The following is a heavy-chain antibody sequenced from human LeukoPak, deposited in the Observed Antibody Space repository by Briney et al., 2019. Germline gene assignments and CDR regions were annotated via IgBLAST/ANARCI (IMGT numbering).Heavy chain of an antibody. CDR3: ARVLIEQPPDY. V-gene: IGHV1-69*13. Sequence: EASVKVSCKASGGTFSSYAISWVRQAPGQGLEWMGGIIPIFGTANYAQKFQGRVTITADESTSTAYMELSGLRSEDTAVYYCARVLIEQPPDYWGQGTLVTVSS. J-gene: IGHJ4*02. CDR1: GGTFSSYA. CDR2: IIPIFGTA. D-gene: IGHD6-13*01.